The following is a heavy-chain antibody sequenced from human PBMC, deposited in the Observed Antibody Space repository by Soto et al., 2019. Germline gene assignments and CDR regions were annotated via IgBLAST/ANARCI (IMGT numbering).Heavy chain of an antibody. D-gene: IGHD6-6*01. J-gene: IGHJ4*02. Sequence: QVYLVESGGGVVQPGRSLRLSCEASAFTFSNYAMHWVRQPPGRGLEWVALIWSDGSNEHYADSLKGRFTISRDNSKNTVYLQMNSLTADDTAVYYCARERIAARRTLDYWGQGTLVTVSP. CDR3: ARERIAARRTLDY. CDR1: AFTFSNYA. V-gene: IGHV3-33*01. CDR2: IWSDGSNE.